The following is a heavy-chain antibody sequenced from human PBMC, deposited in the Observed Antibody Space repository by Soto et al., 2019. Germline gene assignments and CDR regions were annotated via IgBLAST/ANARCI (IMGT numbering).Heavy chain of an antibody. J-gene: IGHJ4*02. V-gene: IGHV3-23*01. CDR2: ISGSGGST. CDR3: AKDPGAIIAVGGSFDY. CDR1: GFTFSSYA. Sequence: GGSLRLSCAASGFTFSSYAMSWVRQAPGKGLEWVSAISGSGGSTYYADSVKGWFTISRDNSKNTLYLQMNSLRAEDTAVYYCAKDPGAIIAVGGSFDYWGQGTLVTVSS. D-gene: IGHD6-19*01.